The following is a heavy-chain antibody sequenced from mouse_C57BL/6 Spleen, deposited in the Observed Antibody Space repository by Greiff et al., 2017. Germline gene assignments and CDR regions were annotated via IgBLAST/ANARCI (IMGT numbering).Heavy chain of an antibody. CDR3: ARRTGTRDYYAMDY. CDR2: IHPNSGST. V-gene: IGHV1-64*01. CDR1: GYTFTSYW. D-gene: IGHD4-1*01. Sequence: VQLQQPGAELVKPGASVKLSCKASGYTFTSYWMHWVKQRPGKGLEWIGMIHPNSGSTNYNEKFKSKATLTVDKSSSTAYMQLSSLTSEDSAVYYCARRTGTRDYYAMDYWGQGASVTVSS. J-gene: IGHJ4*01.